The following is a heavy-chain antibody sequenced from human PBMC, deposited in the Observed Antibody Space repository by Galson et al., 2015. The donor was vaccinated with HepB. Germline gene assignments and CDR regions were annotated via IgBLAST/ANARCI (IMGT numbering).Heavy chain of an antibody. CDR2: IIPIFGTA. Sequence: SVKVSCKASGGTFSSYAISWVRQAPGQGLEWMGGIIPIFGTANYAQKFQGRVTITADKSTSTAYMELSSLRSEDTAVYYCARARGVRGVPILYCYYGMDVWGQGTTVTVSS. J-gene: IGHJ6*02. CDR1: GGTFSSYA. CDR3: ARARGVRGVPILYCYYGMDV. V-gene: IGHV1-69*06. D-gene: IGHD3-10*01.